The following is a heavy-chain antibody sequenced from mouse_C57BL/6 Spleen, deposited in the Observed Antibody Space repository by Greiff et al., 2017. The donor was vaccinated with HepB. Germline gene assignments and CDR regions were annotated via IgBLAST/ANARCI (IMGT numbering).Heavy chain of an antibody. CDR3: ARDYYGSSLWFAY. V-gene: IGHV1-52*01. Sequence: QVQLQQPGAELVRPGSSVKLSCKASGYTFTSYWMHWVKQRPIQGLEWIGNIDPSDSDTHYNQKFKDKATLTVDKSSSTAYMQLSSLTSEDSAVYYCARDYYGSSLWFAYWGQKTLVTVSA. CDR2: IDPSDSDT. J-gene: IGHJ3*01. D-gene: IGHD1-1*01. CDR1: GYTFTSYW.